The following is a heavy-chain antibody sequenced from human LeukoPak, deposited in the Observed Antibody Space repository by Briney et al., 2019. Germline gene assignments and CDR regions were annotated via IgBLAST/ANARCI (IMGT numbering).Heavy chain of an antibody. CDR1: GFTFSSYW. D-gene: IGHD2-15*01. V-gene: IGHV3-7*01. CDR3: AKDQVVPSYYYMDV. Sequence: GGSLRLSCAASGFTFSSYWMSWVRQAPGKGLEWVANIKQDGSEKYYVDSVKGRFTISRDSSKNTLYLQMNSLRVEDTALYYCAKDQVVPSYYYMDVWGKGTTVTVSS. CDR2: IKQDGSEK. J-gene: IGHJ6*03.